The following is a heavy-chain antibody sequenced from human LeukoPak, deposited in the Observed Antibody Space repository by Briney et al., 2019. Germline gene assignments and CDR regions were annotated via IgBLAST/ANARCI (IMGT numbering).Heavy chain of an antibody. CDR2: IKRDGSEK. V-gene: IGHV3-7*01. CDR1: GFTFSSYW. CDR3: ARDRAHVLLWFGELGVDSPRLDY. D-gene: IGHD3-10*01. Sequence: GGSLRLSCAASGFTFSSYWMSWVRQAPGKGLEWVANIKRDGSEKYYVDSVKGRFTISRDNAKNPLYLQMNSLRAEDTAVYYCARDRAHVLLWFGELGVDSPRLDYWARGPLVTVP. J-gene: IGHJ4*02.